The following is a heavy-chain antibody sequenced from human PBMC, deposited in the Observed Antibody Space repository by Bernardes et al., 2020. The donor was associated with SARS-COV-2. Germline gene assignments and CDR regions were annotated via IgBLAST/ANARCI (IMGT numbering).Heavy chain of an antibody. Sequence: ASVKVSCKASGYSFTDYYIHWVRQAPGQGLEWMGWINPKSGATKYEQRFQGRVTMTRDTSVSTAYMELSRLRSDDTAVYYCARDLAECGGACYLDGMNVWGQGTTVTVSS. D-gene: IGHD2-21*02. CDR3: ARDLAECGGACYLDGMNV. CDR2: INPKSGAT. J-gene: IGHJ6*02. V-gene: IGHV1-2*02. CDR1: GYSFTDYY.